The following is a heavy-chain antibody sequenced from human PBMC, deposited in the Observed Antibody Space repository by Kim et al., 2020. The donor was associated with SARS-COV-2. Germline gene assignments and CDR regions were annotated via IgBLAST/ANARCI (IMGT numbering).Heavy chain of an antibody. V-gene: IGHV4-34*01. Sequence: SETLSLTCAVYGGSFSGYYWSWIRQPPGKGLEWIGEINHSGSTNYNPSLKSRVTISVDTSKNQFSLKLSSVTAADTAVYYCARGERYGGNGYYFDYWGQGTLVTVSS. CDR2: INHSGST. CDR3: ARGERYGGNGYYFDY. D-gene: IGHD2-15*01. J-gene: IGHJ4*02. CDR1: GGSFSGYY.